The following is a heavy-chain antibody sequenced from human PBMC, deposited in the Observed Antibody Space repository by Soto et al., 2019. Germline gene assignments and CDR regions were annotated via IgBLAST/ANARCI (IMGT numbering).Heavy chain of an antibody. CDR1: GGSISSGNYC. V-gene: IGHV4-30-4*01. CDR2: IHYSGSS. D-gene: IGHD5-18*01. CDR3: ARDLDTATYFDY. Sequence: QVQLQESGPGLVKPSQSLSLTCTVSGGSISSGNYCWSWIRQPPGKGLEWIGFIHYSGSSYYNPSLKSRVTISVDTSKNQFSLKLDSVPAADTAVYYCARDLDTATYFDYWGHGTLVTVSS. J-gene: IGHJ4*01.